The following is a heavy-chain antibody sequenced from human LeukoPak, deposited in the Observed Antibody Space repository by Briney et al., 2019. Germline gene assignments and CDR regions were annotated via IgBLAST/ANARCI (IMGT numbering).Heavy chain of an antibody. Sequence: SETLSLTCTVSGGSISSGSYYWSWIRQPPGKGLEWIGSIYHSGSTYYNPSLKSRVTISVDTSRNQFSLKLSSVTAADTAVYYCARDPSGYCSGGSCYSPAFDIWGQGTMVTVSS. CDR3: ARDPSGYCSGGSCYSPAFDI. D-gene: IGHD2-15*01. CDR1: GGSISSGSYY. V-gene: IGHV4-39*07. J-gene: IGHJ3*02. CDR2: IYHSGST.